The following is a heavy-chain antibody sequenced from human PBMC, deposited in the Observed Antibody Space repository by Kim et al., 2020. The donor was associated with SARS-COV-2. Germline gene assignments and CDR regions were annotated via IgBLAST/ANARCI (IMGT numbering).Heavy chain of an antibody. V-gene: IGHV3-23*01. CDR3: TGSRGGLRFHSFDY. CDR1: EFPFNTYA. D-gene: IGHD2-21*02. Sequence: GGSLRLSCAAAEFPFNTYAMSWVRQAPGRGLEWVSTISDSGVTTFYVDSVKGQFTISRDNSKNTLFLHMSSLRVEDTAVYYCTGSRGGLRFHSFDYWGQGTQVTVSS. CDR2: ISDSGVTT. J-gene: IGHJ4*02.